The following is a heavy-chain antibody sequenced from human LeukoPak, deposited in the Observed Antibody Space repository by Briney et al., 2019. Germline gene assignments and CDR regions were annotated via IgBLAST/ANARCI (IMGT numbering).Heavy chain of an antibody. Sequence: ASVKVFCKASGYTFTDYYMHWVRQAPGQGLEWMGWINPNSGGTNYAQKFQGRVTMTRDTSISTAYMELSRLRSDDTAVYYCATVHHRYYDFWSGYYTTNYWGQGTLVTVSS. CDR1: GYTFTDYY. V-gene: IGHV1-2*02. CDR2: INPNSGGT. D-gene: IGHD3-3*01. J-gene: IGHJ4*02. CDR3: ATVHHRYYDFWSGYYTTNY.